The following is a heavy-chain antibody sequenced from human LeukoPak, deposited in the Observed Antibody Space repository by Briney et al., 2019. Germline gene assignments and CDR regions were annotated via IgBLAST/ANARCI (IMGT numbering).Heavy chain of an antibody. Sequence: PGGSLRLSCAAPGFSFSNYGMHWVRQAPGKGLEWVAVIWYDGSNKYYADSVKGRFTISRDNSKNTLYLQMNSLRAEDTAVYYCARGNPPPLGYCSSTSCKFGLDAFDIWGQGTMVTVSS. CDR1: GFSFSNYG. V-gene: IGHV3-33*01. J-gene: IGHJ3*02. D-gene: IGHD2-2*01. CDR3: ARGNPPPLGYCSSTSCKFGLDAFDI. CDR2: IWYDGSNK.